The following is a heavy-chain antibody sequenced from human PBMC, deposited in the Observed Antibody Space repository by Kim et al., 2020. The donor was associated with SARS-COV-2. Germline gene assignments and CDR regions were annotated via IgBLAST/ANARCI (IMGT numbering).Heavy chain of an antibody. CDR2: IDPSDSET. CDR1: GYSFTSQW. Sequence: GESLKISCKGSGYSFTSQWIAWVRQMPGKGLEWMGRIDPSDSETNYSPAFQGHVTISADKSIKTAYLQWSSLEASDTAVYYCATNSGAYYFAMDVWGQGT. CDR3: ATNSGAYYFAMDV. V-gene: IGHV5-10-1*01. J-gene: IGHJ6*02. D-gene: IGHD1-26*01.